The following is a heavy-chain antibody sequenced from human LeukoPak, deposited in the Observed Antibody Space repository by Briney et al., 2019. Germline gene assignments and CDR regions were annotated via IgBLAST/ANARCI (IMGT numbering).Heavy chain of an antibody. CDR2: IYYSGST. CDR1: GGSISSSSYY. CDR3: AALFGYYYYMDV. Sequence: SETLSLTCTVSGGSISSSSYYWGWIRQPPGKGLEWIGSIYYSGSTYYNPSLKSRVTISVDTSKNQFSLELSSVTAADTAVYYCAALFGYYYYMDVWGKGTTVTVSS. J-gene: IGHJ6*03. D-gene: IGHD3-16*01. V-gene: IGHV4-39*07.